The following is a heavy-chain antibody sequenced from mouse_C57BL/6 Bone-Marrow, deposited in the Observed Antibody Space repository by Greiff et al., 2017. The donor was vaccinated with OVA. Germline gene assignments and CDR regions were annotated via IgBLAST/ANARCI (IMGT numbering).Heavy chain of an antibody. V-gene: IGHV1-26*01. CDR1: GYTFTDYY. CDR2: INPNNGGT. D-gene: IGHD1-1*01. J-gene: IGHJ1*03. Sequence: VQLKQSGPELVKPGASVKISCKASGYTFTDYYMNWVKQSHGKSLEWIGDINPNNGGTIYNQKFKGKATLTVDKSSSTAYMELRSLTSEDSAVYYCASSHYYGTWYFDVWGTGTTVTVSS. CDR3: ASSHYYGTWYFDV.